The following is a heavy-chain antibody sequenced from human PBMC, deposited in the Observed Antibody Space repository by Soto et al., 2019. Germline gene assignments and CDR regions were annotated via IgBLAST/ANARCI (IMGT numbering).Heavy chain of an antibody. V-gene: IGHV1-8*01. Sequence: ASVKVSCKASGYTFTSYDINWVRQATGQGLEWMGWMNPNSGNTGYAQKFQGRVTMTRNTSISTAYMELSSLRSEDTAVYYCARGHHYYDSSGYYYVYYFDYWGQGTLVTVPS. CDR3: ARGHHYYDSSGYYYVYYFDY. CDR2: MNPNSGNT. J-gene: IGHJ4*02. CDR1: GYTFTSYD. D-gene: IGHD3-22*01.